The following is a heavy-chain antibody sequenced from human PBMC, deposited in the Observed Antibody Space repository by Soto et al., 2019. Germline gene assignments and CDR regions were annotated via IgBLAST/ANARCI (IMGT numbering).Heavy chain of an antibody. CDR1: GGSFSGYY. J-gene: IGHJ6*02. CDR2: INHSGST. Sequence: PSETLSLTCAVYGGSFSGYYWSWIRQPPGKGLEWIGEINHSGSTNYNPSLKSRVTISVDTSKNQFSLKLSSVTAADTAVYYCARKGSGKYYYYGMDVWGQGTKVTVYS. D-gene: IGHD3-10*01. V-gene: IGHV4-34*01. CDR3: ARKGSGKYYYYGMDV.